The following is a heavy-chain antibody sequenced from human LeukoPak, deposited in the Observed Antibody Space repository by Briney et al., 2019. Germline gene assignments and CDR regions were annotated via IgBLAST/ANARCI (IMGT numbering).Heavy chain of an antibody. J-gene: IGHJ4*02. CDR3: ARSLSSSWPILPFDY. V-gene: IGHV1-69*05. D-gene: IGHD6-13*01. Sequence: SVKVSCKASGGTFSSYAISWVRQTPGQGLEWMGGIIPIFGTANYAQKFQGRVTITTDESTSTAYMELSSLRSEDTAVYYCARSLSSSWPILPFDYWGQGTLVTVSS. CDR2: IIPIFGTA. CDR1: GGTFSSYA.